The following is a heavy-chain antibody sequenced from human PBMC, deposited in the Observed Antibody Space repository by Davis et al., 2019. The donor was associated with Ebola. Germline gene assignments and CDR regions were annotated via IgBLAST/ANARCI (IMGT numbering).Heavy chain of an antibody. Sequence: PGGSLRLSCAASGFTFSSYAMHWVRQAPGKGLEWVAVISYDGSNKYYADSVKGRFTISRDNSKNTLYLQMNSLRAEDTAVYYCARESSHDYWGQGTLVTVSS. CDR3: ARESSHDY. J-gene: IGHJ4*02. CDR1: GFTFSSYA. CDR2: ISYDGSNK. V-gene: IGHV3-30-3*01.